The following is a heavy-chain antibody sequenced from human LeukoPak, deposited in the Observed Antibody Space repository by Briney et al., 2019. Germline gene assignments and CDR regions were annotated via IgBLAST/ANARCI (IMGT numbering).Heavy chain of an antibody. D-gene: IGHD3-10*01. Sequence: SVKVSCKASGYTFTSYGISWVRQAPGQGLEWMGGIIPIFGTANYAQKFQGRVTITTDESTSTAYMELSSLRSEDTAVYYCARDYYGSGSYRGNWFDPWGQGTLVTVSS. CDR2: IIPIFGTA. CDR3: ARDYYGSGSYRGNWFDP. J-gene: IGHJ5*02. V-gene: IGHV1-69*05. CDR1: GYTFTSYG.